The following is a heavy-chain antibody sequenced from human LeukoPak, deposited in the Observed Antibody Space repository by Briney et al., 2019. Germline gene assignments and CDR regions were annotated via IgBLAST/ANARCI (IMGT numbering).Heavy chain of an antibody. Sequence: GGSLKTSFKGPGYSFTSFWLGRVRQMPGEGLEWMGIIYPGECDTRNSPTFRGEVTISADKSLSTAFVPWSSLKALKTGMYYCARQPYYYDSSGYCCYFDYWGQGTLVTVSS. CDR1: GYSFTSFW. CDR3: ARQPYYYDSSGYCCYFDY. D-gene: IGHD3-22*01. J-gene: IGHJ4*02. V-gene: IGHV5-51*01. CDR2: IYPGECDT.